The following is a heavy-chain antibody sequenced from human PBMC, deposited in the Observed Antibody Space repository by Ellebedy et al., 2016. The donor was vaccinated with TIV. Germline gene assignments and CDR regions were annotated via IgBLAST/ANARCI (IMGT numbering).Heavy chain of an antibody. D-gene: IGHD2/OR15-2a*01. J-gene: IGHJ4*02. V-gene: IGHV3-23*01. CDR1: GFSFDGLA. Sequence: GESLKISXEASGFSFDGLAMHWVRQAPGKGLQWVSSISGNGAVTYYADSAKGRFSISRDNSKNTVYLQMHSLRPDDTALYYSAKGDNTWEYYIDYWGQGALVTVSS. CDR3: AKGDNTWEYYIDY. CDR2: ISGNGAVT.